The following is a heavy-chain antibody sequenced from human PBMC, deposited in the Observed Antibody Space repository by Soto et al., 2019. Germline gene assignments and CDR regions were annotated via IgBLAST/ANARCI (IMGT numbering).Heavy chain of an antibody. CDR3: ARGFTHTAAGDFDY. Sequence: SETLSLTCAVYGGSFSGYYWSWIRQPPGKGLEWIGEINHSGSTNYNPSLKSRVTISVDTSKNQFSLKLSSVTATDTAVYYCARGFTHTAAGDFDYWGQGTLVTVSS. D-gene: IGHD6-13*01. CDR2: INHSGST. J-gene: IGHJ4*02. CDR1: GGSFSGYY. V-gene: IGHV4-34*01.